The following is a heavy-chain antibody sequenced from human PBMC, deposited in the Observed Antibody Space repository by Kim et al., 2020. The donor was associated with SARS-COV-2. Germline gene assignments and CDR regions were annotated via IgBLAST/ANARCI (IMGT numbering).Heavy chain of an antibody. D-gene: IGHD5-18*01. J-gene: IGHJ6*02. CDR3: AREQRIQRWPGYYYGMDV. V-gene: IGHV3-33*02. Sequence: AKGRFTSSSDNSTNTLYLQMNSLRAEDTAVYYCAREQRIQRWPGYYYGMDVWGQGTTVTVSS.